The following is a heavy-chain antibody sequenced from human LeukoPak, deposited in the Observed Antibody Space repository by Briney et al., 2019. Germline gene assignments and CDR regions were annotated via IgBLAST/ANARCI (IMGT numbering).Heavy chain of an antibody. D-gene: IGHD4-23*01. CDR2: ISNSGRSI. V-gene: IGHV3-48*04. Sequence: GGSLRLSCAASGFTFSSYSMNWVRQAPGKGLEWVSYISNSGRSINYADSVKGRFTISRDNAKNSLYLQMNSLRAEDTAVYYCARWSYGGLDYWGQGTLVTVSS. CDR1: GFTFSSYS. J-gene: IGHJ4*02. CDR3: ARWSYGGLDY.